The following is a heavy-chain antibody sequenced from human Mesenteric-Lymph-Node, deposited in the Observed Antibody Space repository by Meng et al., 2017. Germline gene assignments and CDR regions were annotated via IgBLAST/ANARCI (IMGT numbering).Heavy chain of an antibody. CDR3: AKYYYDSSGYYWYSYYFDY. V-gene: IGHV3-23*01. CDR2: ISGSGGST. CDR1: GFTFSNSD. Sequence: GGSLRLSCAASGFTFSNSDMNWVRQAPGKGLEWVSAISGSGGSTYYADSVKGRFTISRDNSKNTLYLQMNSLRAEDTAVYYCAKYYYDSSGYYWYSYYFDYWGQGALVT. J-gene: IGHJ4*02. D-gene: IGHD3-22*01.